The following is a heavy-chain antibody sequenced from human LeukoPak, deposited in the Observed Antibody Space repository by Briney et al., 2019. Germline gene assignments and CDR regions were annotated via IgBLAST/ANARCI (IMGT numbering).Heavy chain of an antibody. V-gene: IGHV4-39*01. J-gene: IGHJ4*02. Sequence: GSLRLSCAASGFTVSSNYMSWVRQPPGKGLEWIGSIYYSGSTYYNPSLKSRVTISVDTSKNQFSLKLSSVTAADTAVYYCARLGYYYDSSGYYVEQHFDYWGQGTLVTVSS. D-gene: IGHD3-22*01. CDR1: GFTVSSNY. CDR2: IYYSGST. CDR3: ARLGYYYDSSGYYVEQHFDY.